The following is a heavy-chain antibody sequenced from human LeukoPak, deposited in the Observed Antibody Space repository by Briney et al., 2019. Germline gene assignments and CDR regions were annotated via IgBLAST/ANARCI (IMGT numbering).Heavy chain of an antibody. CDR3: ARIPVGYCSGGSCYGFDY. CDR2: IDWDDDK. Sequence: SGPALVKPTQTLTLTCTFSGFSLSTSGMCVSWIRQPPGKALEWLARIDWDDDKYYSTSLKTRLTISKDTSKNQVVLTMTNMDPVGTATYYCARIPVGYCSGGSCYGFDYWGQGTLVTVSS. D-gene: IGHD2-15*01. CDR1: GFSLSTSGMC. J-gene: IGHJ4*02. V-gene: IGHV2-70*11.